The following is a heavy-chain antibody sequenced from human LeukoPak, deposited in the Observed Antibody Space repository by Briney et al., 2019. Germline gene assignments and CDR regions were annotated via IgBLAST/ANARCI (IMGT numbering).Heavy chain of an antibody. Sequence: SETLYLTCTVSGGSISSSSYFWAWIRQPPGKGLEWIGSIYYSGSPYYNSSLKSRVTISVDTSKNQFSLKLSSVTAADTAVYYCARLPERPRAGYWGQGTLVSVSS. D-gene: IGHD1-1*01. V-gene: IGHV4-39*01. J-gene: IGHJ4*02. CDR2: IYYSGSP. CDR3: ARLPERPRAGY. CDR1: GGSISSSSYF.